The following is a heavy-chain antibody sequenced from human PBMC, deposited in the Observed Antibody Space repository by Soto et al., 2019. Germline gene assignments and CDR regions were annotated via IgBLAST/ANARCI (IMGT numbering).Heavy chain of an antibody. D-gene: IGHD3-3*01. J-gene: IGHJ5*02. Sequence: QMQLVQSGPEVKKPGTSVKVSCKASGFTFTSSAMQWVRQARGQRLEWIGWIVVGSGNTNYAQKFQERVTITRDMSTSTAYMELISLRSEDTAVYYCAADGDFWSGYWGSTGINWFDPWGQGTLVTVSS. CDR3: AADGDFWSGYWGSTGINWFDP. CDR2: IVVGSGNT. CDR1: GFTFTSSA. V-gene: IGHV1-58*02.